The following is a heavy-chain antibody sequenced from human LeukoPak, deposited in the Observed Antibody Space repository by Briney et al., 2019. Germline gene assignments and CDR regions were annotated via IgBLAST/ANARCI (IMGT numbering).Heavy chain of an antibody. CDR2: IVPSDSYT. CDR1: GYSFPSYW. D-gene: IGHD5-12*01. Sequence: GESLRISCKGSGYSFPSYWITWVRQMPGKGLEWMGRIVPSDSYTNYSPSFQGHVTISADKSISTAYLQWSSLKASDTAMYYCARSYSGYDYLDYWGQGTLVTVSS. J-gene: IGHJ4*02. V-gene: IGHV5-10-1*01. CDR3: ARSYSGYDYLDY.